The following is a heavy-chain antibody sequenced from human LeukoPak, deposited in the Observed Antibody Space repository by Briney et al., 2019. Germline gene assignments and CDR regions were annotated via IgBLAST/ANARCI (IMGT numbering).Heavy chain of an antibody. Sequence: SETLSLTCTVSGGSISHYYWSWVRQPPGKGLEWIGYIYYSGTTNYNPSLKSRVTISVDTSKNQFSLKLNSVTAADTAVYYCAREDPRTKVPEGMDVWGQGATVTVSS. CDR2: IYYSGTT. D-gene: IGHD4/OR15-4a*01. V-gene: IGHV4-59*01. J-gene: IGHJ6*02. CDR1: GGSISHYY. CDR3: AREDPRTKVPEGMDV.